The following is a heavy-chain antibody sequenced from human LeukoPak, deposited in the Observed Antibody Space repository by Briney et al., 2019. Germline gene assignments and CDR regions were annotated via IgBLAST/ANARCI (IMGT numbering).Heavy chain of an antibody. CDR2: INHSGST. V-gene: IGHV4-34*01. CDR1: GGSFSGYY. J-gene: IGHJ6*03. D-gene: IGHD1-26*01. CDR3: ARKVGATGNDYCDSYMDV. Sequence: PSETLSLTCAVYGGSFSGYYWSWIRQHPGKGLEWIGEINHSGSTNYNPPLKRRATISVDTSEYQFSTKMSSVTAADTAVYYCARKVGATGNDYCDSYMDVWGKGTTVTISS.